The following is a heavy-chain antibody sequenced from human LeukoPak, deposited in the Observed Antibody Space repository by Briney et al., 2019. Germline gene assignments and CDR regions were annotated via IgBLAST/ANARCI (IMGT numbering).Heavy chain of an antibody. CDR1: GGSISSYY. CDR3: ARVKVGASTSYYYYYMDV. Sequence: SETLSLTCTVSGGSISSYYWSWIRRPPGKGLEWIGYIYHSGSTYYNPSLKSRVTISVDRSKNQFSLKLSSVTAADTAVYYCARVKVGASTSYYYYYMDVWGKGTTVTVSS. V-gene: IGHV4-59*12. J-gene: IGHJ6*03. D-gene: IGHD1-26*01. CDR2: IYHSGST.